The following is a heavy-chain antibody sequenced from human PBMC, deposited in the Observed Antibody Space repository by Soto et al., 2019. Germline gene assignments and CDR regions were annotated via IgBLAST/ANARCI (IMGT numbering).Heavy chain of an antibody. V-gene: IGHV4-30-4*01. CDR3: ARVPTP. CDR2: IFYTGST. D-gene: IGHD2-2*01. J-gene: IGHJ5*02. Sequence: SETLSLTCTVSGGPFSRGGYYWSWIRQHPGKGLECIGYIFYTGSTYYKPTLKNRVNISVDRSKNQLFLKLSSVTAADTAVYYCARVPTPWGQGTLVTVS. CDR1: GGPFSRGGYY.